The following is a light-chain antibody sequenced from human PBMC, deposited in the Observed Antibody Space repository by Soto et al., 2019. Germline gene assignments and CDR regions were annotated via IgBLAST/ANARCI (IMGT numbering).Light chain of an antibody. CDR1: SSDVGGYNY. CDR3: SSYTSSSTPMV. CDR2: DVS. V-gene: IGLV2-14*01. J-gene: IGLJ2*01. Sequence: QSALTQPASVSGSPGQSITISCTGTSSDVGGYNYVSWYQQHPGKAPKLMIYDVSNRPSGVSNRFSGSKSGNTASLTISGLQDEDEADYYCSSYTSSSTPMVFGGGNKLTVL.